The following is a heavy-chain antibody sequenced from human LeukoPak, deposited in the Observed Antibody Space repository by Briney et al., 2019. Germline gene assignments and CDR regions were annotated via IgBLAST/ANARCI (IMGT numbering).Heavy chain of an antibody. V-gene: IGHV3-23*01. Sequence: PGGSLRLSSAASGFTFSSYAMSWVRQAPGKGLEWVSAISGSGGSTYYADSVKGRFTISRDNSKNTLYLQMNSLRAEDTAVYYCALEMMDVYGDYSGLDPCGQGTLVTVSS. D-gene: IGHD4-17*01. J-gene: IGHJ5*02. CDR3: ALEMMDVYGDYSGLDP. CDR2: ISGSGGST. CDR1: GFTFSSYA.